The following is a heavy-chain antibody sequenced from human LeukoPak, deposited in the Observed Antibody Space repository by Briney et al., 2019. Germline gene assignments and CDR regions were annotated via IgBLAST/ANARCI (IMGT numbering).Heavy chain of an antibody. J-gene: IGHJ6*03. CDR3: ARVKGDYYYYMDV. Sequence: ASVKVSCKASRGTFSSYAISWVRQAPGQGLEWMGGIIPIFGTANYAQKFQGRVTITADESTSTAYMELSSLRSEDTAVYYCARVKGDYYYYMDVWGKGTTVTVSS. CDR2: IIPIFGTA. D-gene: IGHD1-26*01. CDR1: RGTFSSYA. V-gene: IGHV1-69*13.